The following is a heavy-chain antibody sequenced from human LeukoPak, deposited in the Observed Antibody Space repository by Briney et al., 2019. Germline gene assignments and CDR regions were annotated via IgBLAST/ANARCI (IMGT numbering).Heavy chain of an antibody. J-gene: IGHJ3*02. CDR1: GGSISSGDYY. V-gene: IGHV4-30-4*01. CDR3: ARYRILTGYYSVPPTMDVTDAFDI. CDR2: IYYSGST. Sequence: SKTLSLTCTVSGGSISSGDYYWSWIRQPPGKGLEWIGYIYYSGSTYYNPSLKSRVTISVDTSKNQFSLKLSSVTAADTAVYYCARYRILTGYYSVPPTMDVTDAFDIWGQGTMVTVSS. D-gene: IGHD3-9*01.